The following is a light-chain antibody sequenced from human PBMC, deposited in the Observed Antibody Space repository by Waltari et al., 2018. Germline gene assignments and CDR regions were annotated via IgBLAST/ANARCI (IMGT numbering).Light chain of an antibody. CDR3: NSYTTSSSPNYV. CDR2: EVT. CDR1: SSDVGRFNF. Sequence: QSALTQPASVSGSPGQAITISCTGTSSDVGRFNFVSWSQQHPGKAPILIIYEVTTRPSGVCNRSPGTRSGNTAALPISGLQAEDEADYYCNSYTTSSSPNYVFGTGTKVTVL. V-gene: IGLV2-14*01. J-gene: IGLJ1*01.